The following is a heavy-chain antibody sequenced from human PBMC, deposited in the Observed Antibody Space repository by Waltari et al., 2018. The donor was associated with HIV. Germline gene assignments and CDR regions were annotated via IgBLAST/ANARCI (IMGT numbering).Heavy chain of an antibody. CDR2: INSAGSTR. J-gene: IGHJ4*02. Sequence: VKLVESVGGSSKPGGPLRLTRAGSGFSVRHHRMDCVRHGPGKGLVWVGRINSAGSTRNYADAVKGRFVISRDNSRNTVYLQLNSVKVEDTAVYFCSRACHYIEFSTFDGDYYFDLWGRGTRVAVSS. CDR1: GFSVRHHR. V-gene: IGHV3-74*01. CDR3: SRACHYIEFSTFDGDYYFDL. D-gene: IGHD3-9*01.